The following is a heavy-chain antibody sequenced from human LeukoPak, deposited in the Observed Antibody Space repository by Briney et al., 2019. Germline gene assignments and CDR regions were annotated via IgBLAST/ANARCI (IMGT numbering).Heavy chain of an antibody. Sequence: GGYLRLSCAASGFTFDDYGMSWVRQAPGKGLEWVSGINWNGGSTGYADSVKGRFTISRDNAKNSLYLQMNSLRAEDTALYYCARRGSSSSWYGMDYWGQGTLVTVSS. J-gene: IGHJ4*02. CDR3: ARRGSSSSWYGMDY. V-gene: IGHV3-20*04. CDR2: INWNGGST. CDR1: GFTFDDYG. D-gene: IGHD6-13*01.